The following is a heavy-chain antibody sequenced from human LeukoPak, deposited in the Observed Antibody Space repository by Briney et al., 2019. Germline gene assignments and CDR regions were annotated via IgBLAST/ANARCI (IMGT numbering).Heavy chain of an antibody. J-gene: IGHJ4*02. CDR2: MNPNSGNT. D-gene: IGHD6-19*01. V-gene: IGHV1-8*03. CDR1: GYTFTCYD. CDR3: ARAQWLGPRNGPRRGYFDY. Sequence: GASVEVSCKASGYTFTCYDINWVRQATGQGLEWMGWMNPNSGNTGYAQKFQGRVTITRNTSISTAYMELSSLRSEDTAVYYCARAQWLGPRNGPRRGYFDYWGQGTLVTVSS.